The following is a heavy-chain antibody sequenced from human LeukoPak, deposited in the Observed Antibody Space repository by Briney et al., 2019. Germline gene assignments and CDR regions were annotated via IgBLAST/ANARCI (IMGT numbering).Heavy chain of an antibody. CDR1: GGSISSGSYY. Sequence: SQTLSLTCTVSGGSISSGSYYWSWIRQPAGKGLEWIGRIYTSGSTNYNPSLKSRVTISVDTSKNQFSLKLSSVTAADTAVYYRARTIPDYTRYSSGWYEGGYYFDYWGQGTLVTVSS. J-gene: IGHJ4*02. V-gene: IGHV4-61*02. CDR2: IYTSGST. D-gene: IGHD6-19*01. CDR3: ARTIPDYTRYSSGWYEGGYYFDY.